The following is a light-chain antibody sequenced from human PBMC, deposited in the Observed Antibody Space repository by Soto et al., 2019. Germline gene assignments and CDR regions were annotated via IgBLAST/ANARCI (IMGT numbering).Light chain of an antibody. CDR2: NAS. J-gene: IGKJ1*01. CDR3: QQYNSYWT. V-gene: IGKV1-5*01. CDR1: KSISSW. Sequence: DIQMTQFPSTLFASVGDRVTITCRASKSISSWLSCYQQKPTKAPKRRIYNASSLESGVPSRFSGSGSGTEFTLTISSLQPDDFATYYCQQYNSYWTFGQGTKVDIK.